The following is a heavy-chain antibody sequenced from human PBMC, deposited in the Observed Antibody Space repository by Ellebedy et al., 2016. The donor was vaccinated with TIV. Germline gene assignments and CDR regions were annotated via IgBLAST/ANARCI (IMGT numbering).Heavy chain of an antibody. Sequence: ASVKVSCXASGYTFTGYYMHWVRQAPGQGLEWMGWINPNSGGTNYAQKFQGRVTMTRDTSISTAYMELSRLRSDDTAVYYGERGISPGQSTPDYWGQGTLVTVSS. V-gene: IGHV1-2*02. CDR1: GYTFTGYY. CDR2: INPNSGGT. D-gene: IGHD2-15*01. CDR3: ERGISPGQSTPDY. J-gene: IGHJ4*02.